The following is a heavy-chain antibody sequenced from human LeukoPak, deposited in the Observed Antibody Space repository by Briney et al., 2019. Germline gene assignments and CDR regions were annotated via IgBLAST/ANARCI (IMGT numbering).Heavy chain of an antibody. CDR3: ARDRCSGGSCHSDY. D-gene: IGHD2-15*01. V-gene: IGHV4-59*01. Sequence: SETLSLTCTVSGGSMSSYYWSWIRQPPGKGLEWIGYIYYSGSTKYNPSHKSRVTISVDTSKTHFSLKLSSVTAADTAVYYCARDRCSGGSCHSDYWGQGTLVTVSS. J-gene: IGHJ4*02. CDR2: IYYSGST. CDR1: GGSMSSYY.